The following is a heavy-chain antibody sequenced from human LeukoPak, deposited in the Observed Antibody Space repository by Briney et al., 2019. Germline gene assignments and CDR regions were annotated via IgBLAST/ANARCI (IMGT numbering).Heavy chain of an antibody. CDR2: INPNSGGT. D-gene: IGHD4-17*01. CDR3: ARLSSHYGDYKVDP. Sequence: PLASVKVSCKTSGYTFTDYYMHWVRQAPGQGLKWMGWINPNSGGTNYAQKFQGRVTMTTDTSANTAYMDLSSLRSEDTAVYYCARLSSHYGDYKVDPWGQGTLVTVSS. J-gene: IGHJ5*02. V-gene: IGHV1-2*02. CDR1: GYTFTDYY.